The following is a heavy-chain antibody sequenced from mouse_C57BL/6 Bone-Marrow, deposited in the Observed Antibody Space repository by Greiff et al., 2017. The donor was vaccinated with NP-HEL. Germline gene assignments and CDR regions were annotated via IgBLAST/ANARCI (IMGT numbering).Heavy chain of an antibody. V-gene: IGHV1-81*01. CDR2: IYPRSGNT. D-gene: IGHD1-1*01. Sequence: QVQLQQSGAELARPGASVKLSCKASGYTFTSYGISWVKQRTGQGLEWIGEIYPRSGNTYYNEKFKGKATLTADKSSSTAYMELRSLTSEDSAVYFYARDGSSYYYAMDYWGQGTSVTVSS. CDR3: ARDGSSYYYAMDY. J-gene: IGHJ4*01. CDR1: GYTFTSYG.